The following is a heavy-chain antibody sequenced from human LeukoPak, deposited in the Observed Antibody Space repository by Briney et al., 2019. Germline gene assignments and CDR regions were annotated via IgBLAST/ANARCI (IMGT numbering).Heavy chain of an antibody. CDR3: ASGNIGIVATIEVAGGGDAFDI. CDR1: GYTFTGYY. J-gene: IGHJ3*02. D-gene: IGHD5-12*01. V-gene: IGHV1-2*02. CDR2: INPNSGGT. Sequence: ASVKVSCKASGYTFTGYYMHWVRQAPGQGLEWMGWINPNSGGTNYAQKFQGRVTMTRDTSISTAYMELSRLRSDDTAVYYCASGNIGIVATIEVAGGGDAFDIWGQGTMVTVSS.